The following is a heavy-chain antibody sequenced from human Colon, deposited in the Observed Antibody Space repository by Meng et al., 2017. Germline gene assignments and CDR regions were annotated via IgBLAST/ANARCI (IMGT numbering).Heavy chain of an antibody. D-gene: IGHD4-17*01. V-gene: IGHV1-69*12. Sequence: VQLVRAGGAVKKPGSSVKVSCKASGGTFSGFAMAWLRQAPGQGLEWMGGIIPAFGTTTYARQFEGRLTITADEATSTAYMELSSLTSDDTAVYYCARRPPDYGDYNWFDPWGQGTLVTVSS. CDR3: ARRPPDYGDYNWFDP. J-gene: IGHJ5*02. CDR2: IIPAFGTT. CDR1: GGTFSGFA.